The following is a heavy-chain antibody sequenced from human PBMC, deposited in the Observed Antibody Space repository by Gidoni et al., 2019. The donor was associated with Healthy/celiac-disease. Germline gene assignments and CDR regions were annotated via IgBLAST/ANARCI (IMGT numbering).Heavy chain of an antibody. CDR3: AIGGGAAGSKYYFDY. CDR2: TSYSGST. J-gene: IGHJ4*02. Sequence: LQLQESGPGLVTPSQTRPLTRTVSGGSISRGGYYWSWLRQHPGKGLEWIGYTSYSGSTYYSPSLKSRVTISVDTSKSQFSLKLCSVTAADTAVYYCAIGGGAAGSKYYFDYWGQGTLVTVSS. D-gene: IGHD6-13*01. CDR1: GGSISRGGYY. V-gene: IGHV4-31*03.